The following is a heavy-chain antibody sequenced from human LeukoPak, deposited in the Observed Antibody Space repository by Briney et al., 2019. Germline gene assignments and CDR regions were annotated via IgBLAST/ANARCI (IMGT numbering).Heavy chain of an antibody. D-gene: IGHD6-19*01. V-gene: IGHV1-69*13. CDR3: ARERGPPGYSSGWSPFDY. J-gene: IGHJ4*02. CDR1: GGTFSSYA. Sequence: GVSVKVSCKASGGTFSSYAISWVRQAPGQGLEWMGGIIPIFGTANYAQKFQGRVTITADESTSTAYMELSSLRSEDTAVYYCARERGPPGYSSGWSPFDYWGQGTLVTVSS. CDR2: IIPIFGTA.